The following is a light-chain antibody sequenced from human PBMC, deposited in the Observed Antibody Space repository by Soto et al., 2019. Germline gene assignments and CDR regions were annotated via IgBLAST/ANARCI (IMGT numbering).Light chain of an antibody. CDR2: DAS. CDR1: QGISDY. CDR3: QRYNSAPRA. J-gene: IGKJ1*01. V-gene: IGKV1-27*01. Sequence: DIQMTQSPSSLSASVGDRVTITCRASQGISDYLAWYQQKPGRVPKLLIYDASALQSGVPSRFRGSGSGTQFTLTISSLQPEDVATYYCQRYNSAPRAFGQGTKVDIK.